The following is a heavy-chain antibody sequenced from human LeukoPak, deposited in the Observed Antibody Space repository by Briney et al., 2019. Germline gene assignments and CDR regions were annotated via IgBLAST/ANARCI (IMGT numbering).Heavy chain of an antibody. D-gene: IGHD5-12*01. Sequence: PSETLSLTCAVYGGSFSGYYWSWIRQPPGKGLEWIGEINHSGSTNYNPSLKSRVTISVDTSKNQFSLKLSSVTAADTAVYYCAGTKRRGLRTTPPPDYWGQGTLVTVSS. J-gene: IGHJ4*02. CDR1: GGSFSGYY. CDR2: INHSGST. CDR3: AGTKRRGLRTTPPPDY. V-gene: IGHV4-34*01.